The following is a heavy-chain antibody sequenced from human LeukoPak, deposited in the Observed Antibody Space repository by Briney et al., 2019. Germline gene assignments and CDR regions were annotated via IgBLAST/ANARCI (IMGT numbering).Heavy chain of an antibody. Sequence: SVKVSCKASGYTFTSYGISWVRQAPGQGLEWMGGIIPIFGTANYAQKFQGRVTITADESTSTAYMELSSLRSEDTAVYYCATTYYDSSGAPYWGQGTLVTVSS. CDR2: IIPIFGTA. CDR1: GYTFTSYG. CDR3: ATTYYDSSGAPY. V-gene: IGHV1-69*13. J-gene: IGHJ4*02. D-gene: IGHD3-22*01.